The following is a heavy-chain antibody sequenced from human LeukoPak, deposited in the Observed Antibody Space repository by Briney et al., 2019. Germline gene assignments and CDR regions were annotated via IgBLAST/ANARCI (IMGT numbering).Heavy chain of an antibody. CDR3: ATASYSGWTASHDY. Sequence: GGSLRLSCAASGFTFSTYGMNWVRQAPGKGLEWVSSISSSSRYINYADSVRGRFTISRDNSKNTLYLQMNSLRAEDTAVYYCATASYSGWTASHDYWGQGTLVTVSS. CDR2: ISSSSRYI. D-gene: IGHD6-25*01. CDR1: GFTFSTYG. J-gene: IGHJ4*02. V-gene: IGHV3-21*01.